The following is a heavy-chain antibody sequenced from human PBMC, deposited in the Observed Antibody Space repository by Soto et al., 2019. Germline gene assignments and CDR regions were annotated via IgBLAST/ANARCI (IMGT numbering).Heavy chain of an antibody. CDR2: IHSGST. J-gene: IGHJ4*02. D-gene: IGHD6-19*01. Sequence: QVHLQESGPGLVKPSETLSLTCSLSGSSISDFYWSWIRQPPGKGLEWIGHIHSGSTNYNPSLKSRVTISVDTSKNQLSLKLSSLTPADTAIYYCARSTGWPGFDFWGQGALVTVSS. CDR1: GSSISDFY. V-gene: IGHV4-59*01. CDR3: ARSTGWPGFDF.